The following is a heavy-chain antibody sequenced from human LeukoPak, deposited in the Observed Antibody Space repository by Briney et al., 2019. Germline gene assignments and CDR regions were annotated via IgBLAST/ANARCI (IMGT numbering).Heavy chain of an antibody. CDR3: ARRDSIGYNWFEP. Sequence: PGGSLILSCAASCFTFSSHYMSWVRQAPRKGREWCSVIYNGDSTYYADSVKGRFTISRDNSKNTLYLQMDSLRAEDTAVYYCARRDSIGYNWFEPWGQGTLVTVSS. J-gene: IGHJ5*02. V-gene: IGHV3-66*04. CDR2: IYNGDST. D-gene: IGHD3-22*01. CDR1: CFTFSSHY.